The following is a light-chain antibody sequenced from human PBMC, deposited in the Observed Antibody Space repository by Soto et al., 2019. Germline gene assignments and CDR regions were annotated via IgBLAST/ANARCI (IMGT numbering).Light chain of an antibody. V-gene: IGLV2-14*01. Sequence: QSVLTQPASVSGSPGQSITISCTGTSSDVGGYNDVSWYQQHPGKAPKLMIYDVSNRPSGVSNRFSGSKSGNTASLTISGLQAEDEADYYCSSYTSSSTLVFGTATKLTVL. CDR3: SSYTSSSTLV. CDR2: DVS. CDR1: SSDVGGYND. J-gene: IGLJ1*01.